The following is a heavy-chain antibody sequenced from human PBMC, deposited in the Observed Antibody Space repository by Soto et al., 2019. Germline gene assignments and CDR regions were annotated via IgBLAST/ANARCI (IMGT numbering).Heavy chain of an antibody. V-gene: IGHV3-23*01. J-gene: IGHJ4*02. Sequence: EVQLLESGGGLVQPGGSLRLSCVASGFTFRSYAMTWVRQAPGKGLEWVSGISGGGGSTYYADSVKGRFTISRDNSKNTVYLQIHSLRGEDTAVYFCARVLSFWPNFDYWGQGTLVTVSA. CDR3: ARVLSFWPNFDY. CDR1: GFTFRSYA. CDR2: ISGGGGST. D-gene: IGHD3-3*01.